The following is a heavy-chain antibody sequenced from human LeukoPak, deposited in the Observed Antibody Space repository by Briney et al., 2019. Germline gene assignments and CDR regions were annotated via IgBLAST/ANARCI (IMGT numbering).Heavy chain of an antibody. J-gene: IGHJ4*02. Sequence: GGSLRLSCAASGFIFSNYWMHWVRQAPGKGLVWVSRINDDGRSTSYADSVKGRFTISRDNAKNTLYLQMNSLRAEDTAVYYCARAYCGGNFYSRAMDYWGQGTAVTVSS. D-gene: IGHD2-21*02. CDR1: GFIFSNYW. V-gene: IGHV3-74*01. CDR2: INDDGRST. CDR3: ARAYCGGNFYSRAMDY.